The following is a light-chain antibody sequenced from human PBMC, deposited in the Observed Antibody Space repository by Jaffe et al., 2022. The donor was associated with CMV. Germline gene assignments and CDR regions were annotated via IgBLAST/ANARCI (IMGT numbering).Light chain of an antibody. Sequence: QSALTQPRSVSGSPGQSVTISCTGTSSDVGAYKYVSWYQQHPGRAPKLMIYEVTKRPSGVPDRFSGSKSGNTASLTISGLQAEDEADYYCCSYAGSYTFVVFGGGTNLTVL. CDR3: CSYAGSYTFVV. J-gene: IGLJ2*01. V-gene: IGLV2-11*01. CDR2: EVT. CDR1: SSDVGAYKY.